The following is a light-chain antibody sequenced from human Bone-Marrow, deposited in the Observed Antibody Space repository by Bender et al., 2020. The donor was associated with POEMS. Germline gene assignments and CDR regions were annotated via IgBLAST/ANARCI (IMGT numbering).Light chain of an antibody. J-gene: IGLJ3*02. Sequence: QSVLTQPPSVSGTPGQRVTISCSGSSSNVGSNYVFWYQQLPGSAPKLLIHSTNQRPSGVPDRFSGSKSGTSASLAISGLRPDDDGDYYCAIWDDQQRAWVFGGGTKVTVL. V-gene: IGLV1-47*02. CDR2: STN. CDR3: AIWDDQQRAWV. CDR1: SSNVGSNY.